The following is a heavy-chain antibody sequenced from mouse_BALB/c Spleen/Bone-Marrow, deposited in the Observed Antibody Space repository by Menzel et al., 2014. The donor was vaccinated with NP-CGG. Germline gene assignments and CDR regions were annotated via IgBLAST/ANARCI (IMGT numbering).Heavy chain of an antibody. CDR1: GYSFTGYN. V-gene: IGHV1-39*01. J-gene: IGHJ3*01. CDR2: IDPYYGGI. Sequence: VQLKHSGPELEKPGASVKISCKASGYSFTGYNMNWVKQNNGKSLEWIGNIDPYYGGISYNQKFKGKATLTVDKSSNTAYMQLKSLTSEDSAIYYCAISIEYRPLVYWGKATLVTVSA. CDR3: AISIEYRPLVY. D-gene: IGHD2-14*01.